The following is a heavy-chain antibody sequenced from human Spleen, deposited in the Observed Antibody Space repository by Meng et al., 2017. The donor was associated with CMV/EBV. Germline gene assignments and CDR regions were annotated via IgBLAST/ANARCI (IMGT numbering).Heavy chain of an antibody. V-gene: IGHV4-31*03. CDR2: IYYSGNT. Sequence: TVSGGSLNSGAYYWSWIRQHPEKGLEWIGFIYYSGNTYYNPSLKSRVSISVDTSKNQFSLNLTSVTAADTAMYYYAREGDYGDYVDYWGQGTLVTVSS. CDR1: GGSLNSGAYY. CDR3: AREGDYGDYVDY. D-gene: IGHD4-17*01. J-gene: IGHJ4*02.